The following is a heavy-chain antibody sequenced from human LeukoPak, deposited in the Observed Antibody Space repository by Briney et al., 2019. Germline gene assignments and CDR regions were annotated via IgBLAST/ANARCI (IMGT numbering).Heavy chain of an antibody. Sequence: ASVKVSCKASGYTFTGYYMHWVRQAPGQGLEWMGRINPNSGGTNYAQKFQGRVTMTTDTSTSTAYMELRSLRSDDTAVYYCAREGSSWSPDYWGQGTLVTVSS. V-gene: IGHV1-2*06. J-gene: IGHJ4*02. CDR3: AREGSSWSPDY. CDR2: INPNSGGT. CDR1: GYTFTGYY. D-gene: IGHD6-13*01.